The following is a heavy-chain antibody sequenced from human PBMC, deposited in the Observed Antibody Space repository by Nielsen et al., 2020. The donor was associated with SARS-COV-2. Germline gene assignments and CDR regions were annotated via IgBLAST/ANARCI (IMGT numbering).Heavy chain of an antibody. Sequence: GSLRLSCTVSGYSISSGYYWGWIRQPPGKGLEWIGSIYHSESTYYNPSLKSRVTISVDTSKNQFSLKLSSVTAADTAVYYCARDNAITIFGVGFDYWGQGTLVTVSS. D-gene: IGHD3-3*01. CDR2: IYHSEST. CDR1: GYSISSGYY. CDR3: ARDNAITIFGVGFDY. V-gene: IGHV4-38-2*02. J-gene: IGHJ4*02.